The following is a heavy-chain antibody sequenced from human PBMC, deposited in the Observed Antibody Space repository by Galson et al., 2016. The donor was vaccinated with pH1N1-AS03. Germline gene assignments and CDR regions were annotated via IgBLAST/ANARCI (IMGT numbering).Heavy chain of an antibody. Sequence: SLRLSCAASGFTFSRYWMHWVRQAPGKGLVWVSHINEDGSTTRYADSVKGRFTISRDNSESTLYLQRNSLGDDDTAVYYCARDVGGPDGYWGQGTLVTVSS. J-gene: IGHJ1*01. CDR1: GFTFSRYW. V-gene: IGHV3-74*01. CDR3: ARDVGGPDGY. D-gene: IGHD5-24*01. CDR2: INEDGSTT.